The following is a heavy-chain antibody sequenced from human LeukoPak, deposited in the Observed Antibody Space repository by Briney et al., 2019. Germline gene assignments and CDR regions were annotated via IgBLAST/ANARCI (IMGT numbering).Heavy chain of an antibody. CDR3: ARCHGGKWYCDL. D-gene: IGHD4-23*01. CDR2: IFHGGTI. J-gene: IGHJ4*02. Sequence: SETLSLTCAVSGYSIASLDYWTWIRQPPGKGLEWIATIFHGGTIYYSASPSLESRLAISMDPSKNQISLTMRSVSAPDTALYYCARCHGGKWYCDLWGQGTLVTVSS. V-gene: IGHV4-38-2*01. CDR1: GYSIASLDY.